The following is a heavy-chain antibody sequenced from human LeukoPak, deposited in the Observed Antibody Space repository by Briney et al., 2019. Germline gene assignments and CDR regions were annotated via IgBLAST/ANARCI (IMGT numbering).Heavy chain of an antibody. Sequence: GGSLRLSCAASGFTFSSYAMHWVRHAPGKGLEWVAVISYDGSNKYYADSVKGRFTISRDNSKNTLYLQMNSLRAEDTAVYYCARDLTYGDYGAPMYYFDYWGQGTLVTVSS. CDR2: ISYDGSNK. CDR3: ARDLTYGDYGAPMYYFDY. D-gene: IGHD4-17*01. J-gene: IGHJ4*02. V-gene: IGHV3-30-3*01. CDR1: GFTFSSYA.